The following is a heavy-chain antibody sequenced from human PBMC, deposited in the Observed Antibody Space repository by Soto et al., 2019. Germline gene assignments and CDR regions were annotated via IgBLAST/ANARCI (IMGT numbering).Heavy chain of an antibody. CDR2: ISDAAGSA. J-gene: IGHJ3*01. Sequence: GGSLRLSCVASGFTFSSYAMSWVRQVPGKGMEWVSTISDAAGSAYYVDSVKGRFTISRDNSKKTLYLQNNSLRAEDSAVYYCARPYGGKIGDAPDLWGPGTMVTVSS. D-gene: IGHD4-17*01. CDR3: ARPYGGKIGDAPDL. V-gene: IGHV3-23*01. CDR1: GFTFSSYA.